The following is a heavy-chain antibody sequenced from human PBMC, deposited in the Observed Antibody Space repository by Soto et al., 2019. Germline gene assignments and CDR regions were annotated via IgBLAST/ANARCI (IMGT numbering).Heavy chain of an antibody. CDR1: GFTFITYS. CDR3: ARAPLNYASSSYHFDY. CDR2: ISSSSSTI. D-gene: IGHD3-22*01. Sequence: EVQVVESGGGLVQPGGSLRLSCAASGFTFITYSMNWVRQAPGKGLEWVSYISSSSSTIHYADSVKGRFTISRDNAKNSLYLQMNSLRAEDTAVYYWARAPLNYASSSYHFDYWGQGNLVTVSS. V-gene: IGHV3-48*01. J-gene: IGHJ4*02.